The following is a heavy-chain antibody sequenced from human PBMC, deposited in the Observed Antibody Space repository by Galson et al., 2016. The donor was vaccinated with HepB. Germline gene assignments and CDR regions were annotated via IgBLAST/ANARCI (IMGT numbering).Heavy chain of an antibody. V-gene: IGHV1-3*01. CDR3: AREYSNYVFDH. Sequence: SVKVSCKASGYTFTNYAMYWMRQAPGQRLEWIGWINAGNSETKYSQKFQGRVTITRDTSARTAYMELSSLRSEDTAVYYCAREYSNYVFDHWGQGTLVTVSS. J-gene: IGHJ4*02. D-gene: IGHD4-11*01. CDR2: INAGNSET. CDR1: GYTFTNYA.